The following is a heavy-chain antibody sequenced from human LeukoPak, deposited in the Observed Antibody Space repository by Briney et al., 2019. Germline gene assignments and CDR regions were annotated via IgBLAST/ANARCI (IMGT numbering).Heavy chain of an antibody. CDR3: ARGRYFDSTVYYFDY. D-gene: IGHD3-9*01. V-gene: IGHV4-39*01. CDR1: GGSISSSSYY. CDR2: IYYSGST. Sequence: SETLSLTCTVSGGSISSSSYYWGWVRQPPGKGLEWIGSIYYSGSTYYNPSLKSRVTISVDTSKNQFSLKLSSVTAADTAVYYCARGRYFDSTVYYFDYWGQGTLVTVSS. J-gene: IGHJ4*02.